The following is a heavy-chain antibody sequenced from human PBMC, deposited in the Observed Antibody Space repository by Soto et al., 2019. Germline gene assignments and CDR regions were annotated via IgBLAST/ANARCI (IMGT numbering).Heavy chain of an antibody. Sequence: GGSLRLSCAASGFTLSRFWMNWVRQAPGKGLEWVANIKFDGSQRSYLDSVKGRFTISRDNAGNSLHLQMDSLRAEDTAVYFCARVADYVDGDLCYDGYDLWGQGTMVTVSS. CDR1: GFTLSRFW. D-gene: IGHD2-21*01. V-gene: IGHV3-7*01. J-gene: IGHJ3*01. CDR3: ARVADYVDGDLCYDGYDL. CDR2: IKFDGSQR.